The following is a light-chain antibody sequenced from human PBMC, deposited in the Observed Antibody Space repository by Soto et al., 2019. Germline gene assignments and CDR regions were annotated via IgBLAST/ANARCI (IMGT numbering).Light chain of an antibody. J-gene: IGKJ4*01. CDR2: AAS. CDR3: QRYDDAPLT. Sequence: DIQMTQSPSSLSASVGDRVTMTCPASQGISNYLVWYQQQPGKVPKLLIYAASTLHSGVQSRFSGGGSGTDFTLTISSLQPEDVGTYYCQRYDDAPLTFGGGTKVEIK. CDR1: QGISNY. V-gene: IGKV1-27*01.